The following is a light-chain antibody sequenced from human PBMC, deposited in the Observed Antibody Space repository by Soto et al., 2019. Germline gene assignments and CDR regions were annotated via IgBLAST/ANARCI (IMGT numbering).Light chain of an antibody. CDR3: SSYTSSSTRV. J-gene: IGLJ1*01. Sequence: QSVLTQPASVSGSPGQSITISCTGTSSDVGGYNYVSWYQQHPGKAPKLMIYEVSNRLSGISNRFSGSKSGNTASLTISGLQAEDEADYYCSSYTSSSTRVFGTGTKVTVL. V-gene: IGLV2-14*01. CDR2: EVS. CDR1: SSDVGGYNY.